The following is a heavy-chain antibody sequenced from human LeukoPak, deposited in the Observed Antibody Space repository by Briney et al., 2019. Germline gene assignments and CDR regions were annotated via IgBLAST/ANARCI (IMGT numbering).Heavy chain of an antibody. V-gene: IGHV3-74*01. CDR3: TRDFDFSSAI. J-gene: IGHJ4*02. CDR1: GFTFSTYW. Sequence: PGGSLRLSCAASGFTFSTYWMHWVRQAPGKGLVWVSRINTAGTSTSYADSVKGRFTTSRDNAKNTLFLQMNSLRAEDTAVYYCTRDFDFSSAIWGQGTLVTVSS. CDR2: INTAGTST. D-gene: IGHD3-3*01.